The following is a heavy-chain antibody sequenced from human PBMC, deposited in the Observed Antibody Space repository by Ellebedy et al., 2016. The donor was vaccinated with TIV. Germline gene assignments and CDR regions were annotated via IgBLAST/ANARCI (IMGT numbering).Heavy chain of an antibody. CDR3: ARDYRYGANSNRIDY. CDR2: ISSDTTYT. D-gene: IGHD4-23*01. CDR1: GFTFSSYS. V-gene: IGHV3-21*06. J-gene: IGHJ4*01. Sequence: GESLKISCAASGFTFSSYSMNWVRQAPGEGLEWVSSISSDTTYTYYADSVKGRFTISRDNAKNSLYLQMNSLRAGDTAVYYCARDYRYGANSNRIDYWGRGTLVTVSS.